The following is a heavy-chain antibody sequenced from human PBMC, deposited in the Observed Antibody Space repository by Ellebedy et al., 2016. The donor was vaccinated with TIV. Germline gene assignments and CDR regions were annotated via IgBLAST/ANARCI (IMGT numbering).Heavy chain of an antibody. CDR2: IGTAGDT. V-gene: IGHV3-13*01. J-gene: IGHJ6*02. D-gene: IGHD4-11*01. Sequence: GGSLRLXCVASGFTFSSYDIHWVRQATGKGLEWVSAIGTAGDTYYSGSVKGRFTISRQNAKNSLYLQMNSLRAEDTAVYYCARERTTVGVEGLDVWGQGTTVTVSS. CDR1: GFTFSSYD. CDR3: ARERTTVGVEGLDV.